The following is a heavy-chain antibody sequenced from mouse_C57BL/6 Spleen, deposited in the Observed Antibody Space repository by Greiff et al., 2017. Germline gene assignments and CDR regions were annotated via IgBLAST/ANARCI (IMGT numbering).Heavy chain of an antibody. Sequence: QVQLQQPGAELVKPGASVKMSCKASGYTFTSYWITWVKQRPGQGLEWIGDIYPGSGSTNYNEKFKSKATLTVDTSSSTAYTQLSSLTSEDSAVYYCAFHYYGSSWAYWGQGTLVTVSA. CDR3: AFHYYGSSWAY. J-gene: IGHJ3*01. CDR2: IYPGSGST. V-gene: IGHV1-55*01. CDR1: GYTFTSYW. D-gene: IGHD1-1*01.